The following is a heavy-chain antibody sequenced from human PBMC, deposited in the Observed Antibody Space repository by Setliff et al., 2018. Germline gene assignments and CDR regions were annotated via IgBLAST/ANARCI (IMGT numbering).Heavy chain of an antibody. V-gene: IGHV3-30*01. CDR2: ISYDGSNK. D-gene: IGHD6-13*01. J-gene: IGHJ6*03. CDR1: GFTFSSYA. Sequence: GGSLRLSCAASGFTFSSYAMHWVRQAPGRGLEWVAVISYDGSNKFYADSVRGRFTISRDISKNTLYVQMNSLRPEDTAVYYCARSRYTSRWYEMSAMDVWGKGTTVTVSS. CDR3: ARSRYTSRWYEMSAMDV.